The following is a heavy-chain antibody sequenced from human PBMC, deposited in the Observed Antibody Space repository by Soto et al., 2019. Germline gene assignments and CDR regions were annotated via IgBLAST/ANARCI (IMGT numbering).Heavy chain of an antibody. CDR2: INHSGST. CDR3: ARDYYDSSGYYKDDAFDI. V-gene: IGHV4-34*01. Sequence: SETLSLTCAVYGGSFSGYYWSWIRQPPGKGLEWIGEINHSGSTNYNPSLKSRVTISVDASKNQFSLKLSSVTAADTAVYYCARDYYDSSGYYKDDAFDIWGQGTMVTVSS. CDR1: GGSFSGYY. D-gene: IGHD3-22*01. J-gene: IGHJ3*02.